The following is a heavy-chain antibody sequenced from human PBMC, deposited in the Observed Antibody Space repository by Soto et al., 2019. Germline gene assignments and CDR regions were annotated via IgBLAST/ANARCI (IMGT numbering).Heavy chain of an antibody. D-gene: IGHD5-18*01. CDR2: MNAGVGNT. CDR1: GYTFTDYA. Sequence: ASVKVSCKASGYTFTDYALHWVRQAPGQRLERIGWMNAGVGNTLYSQKFQGRITITRDTSASTAYMELNSLKSEDTAIYYCARDTGYTFGSLNYWGPGTLVTVSS. V-gene: IGHV1-3*01. J-gene: IGHJ4*02. CDR3: ARDTGYTFGSLNY.